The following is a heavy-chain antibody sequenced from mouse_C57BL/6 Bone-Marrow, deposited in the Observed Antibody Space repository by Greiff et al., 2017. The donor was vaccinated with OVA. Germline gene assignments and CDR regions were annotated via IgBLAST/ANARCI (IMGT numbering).Heavy chain of an antibody. V-gene: IGHV1-5*01. Sequence: VQLQQSGTVLARPGASVKMSCKTSGYTFTSYWMHWVKQRPGQGLEWIGAIYPGNSDTSYNQKFKGKANLTAVTSASTAYMELSSLTNENSAGYYCTRTASYYYGSSYAMDYWGQGTSVTVSS. CDR3: TRTASYYYGSSYAMDY. J-gene: IGHJ4*01. CDR2: IYPGNSDT. D-gene: IGHD1-1*01. CDR1: GYTFTSYW.